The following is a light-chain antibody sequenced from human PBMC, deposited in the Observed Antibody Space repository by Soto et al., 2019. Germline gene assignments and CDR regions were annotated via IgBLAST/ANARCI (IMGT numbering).Light chain of an antibody. J-gene: IGKJ4*01. CDR3: QQLASYPIGT. V-gene: IGKV1-9*01. CDR2: STS. Sequence: DIQFTQSPSFLSASVGDRVTITCRASQDISTFLAWYQQKPGKAPQLLIYSTSNLHSGVPSRFSGSGYGTEFTLTVSSLQPEDFATYSCQQLASYPIGTFGGGTKV. CDR1: QDISTF.